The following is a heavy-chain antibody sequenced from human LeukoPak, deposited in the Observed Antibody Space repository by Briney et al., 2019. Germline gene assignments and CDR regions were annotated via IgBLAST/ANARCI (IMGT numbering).Heavy chain of an antibody. CDR2: INHSGST. CDR3: AREGRNFGWFDP. CDR1: GGSFSGYY. Sequence: SETPSLTCAVYGGSFSGYYWSWIRQPPGKGLEWIGEINHSGSTNYNPSLKSRVTISVDTSKDQFSLKLSSVTAADTAVYYCAREGRNFGWFDPWGQGTLVTVSS. V-gene: IGHV4-34*01. D-gene: IGHD2-15*01. J-gene: IGHJ5*02.